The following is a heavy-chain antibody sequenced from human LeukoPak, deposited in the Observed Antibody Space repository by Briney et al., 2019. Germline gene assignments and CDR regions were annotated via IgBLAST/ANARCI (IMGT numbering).Heavy chain of an antibody. J-gene: IGHJ4*02. CDR2: IYYSGST. V-gene: IGHV4-39*07. Sequence: SETLSLTCTVSGGSISSSSYYWGWIRQPPGKGLEWIGSIYYSGSTYYNPSLKSRVTISVDTSKNQFSLKLSSVTAADTAVYYCARYCSSTSCYMGIDYWGQGTLVTVSS. D-gene: IGHD2-2*02. CDR1: GGSISSSSYY. CDR3: ARYCSSTSCYMGIDY.